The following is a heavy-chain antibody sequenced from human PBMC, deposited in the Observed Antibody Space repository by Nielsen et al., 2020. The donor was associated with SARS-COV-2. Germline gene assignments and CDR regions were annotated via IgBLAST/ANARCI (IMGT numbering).Heavy chain of an antibody. V-gene: IGHV3-48*03. CDR3: ARGGEVANFWSGYYVAYYYYGMDV. D-gene: IGHD3-3*01. CDR1: GFTFSSYE. Sequence: GGSLRLSCAASGFTFSSYEMNWVRQAPGKGLEWVSYISSSGSTIYYADSVRGRFTISRDNAKNSLYLQMNSLRAEDTAVYYCARGGEVANFWSGYYVAYYYYGMDVWGQGTTVTVSS. CDR2: ISSSGSTI. J-gene: IGHJ6*02.